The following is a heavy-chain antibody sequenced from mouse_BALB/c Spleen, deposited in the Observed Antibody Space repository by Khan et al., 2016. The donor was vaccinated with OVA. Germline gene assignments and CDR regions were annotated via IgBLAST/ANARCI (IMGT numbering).Heavy chain of an antibody. D-gene: IGHD2-14*01. V-gene: IGHV1-4*01. CDR3: ARRTTEYALDY. Sequence: VQLQQSGAELARPGASVKMSCKASGYTFTSHTMHWIKQRPGQGLEWIGYINPRSGYNQKLNDKATLTADISSSTAYMQLSSLPSEDSAVYYCARRTTEYALDYWGQGTSVTVSS. CDR1: GYTFTSHT. J-gene: IGHJ4*01. CDR2: INPRSG.